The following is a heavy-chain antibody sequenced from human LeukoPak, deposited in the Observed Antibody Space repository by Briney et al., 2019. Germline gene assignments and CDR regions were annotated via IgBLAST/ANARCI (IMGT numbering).Heavy chain of an antibody. Sequence: ASVKVSCKASGYTFTGYYMHWVRQAPGQGLEWMGWINPNSGGTNYAQKFQGRVTMTTDTSTSTAYMELRSLRSDDTAVYYCAREEGFLRLGELSPHYFDYWGQGTLVTVSS. CDR1: GYTFTGYY. CDR3: AREEGFLRLGELSPHYFDY. CDR2: INPNSGGT. D-gene: IGHD3-16*02. V-gene: IGHV1-2*02. J-gene: IGHJ4*02.